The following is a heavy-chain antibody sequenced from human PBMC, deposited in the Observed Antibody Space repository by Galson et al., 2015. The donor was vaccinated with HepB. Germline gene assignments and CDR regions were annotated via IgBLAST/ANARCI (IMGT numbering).Heavy chain of an antibody. Sequence: SLRLSCAASGFTFSSYVMHWVRQAPGKGLVWVSRINSDGSSTSYADSVKGRFTISRDNAKNTLFLQMNSLRAEDTAVYYCHTTTVTTGYYAMDVWGQGTPVTVSS. CDR1: GFTFSSYV. D-gene: IGHD4-17*01. J-gene: IGHJ6*02. CDR2: INSDGSST. V-gene: IGHV3-74*01. CDR3: HTTTVTTGYYAMDV.